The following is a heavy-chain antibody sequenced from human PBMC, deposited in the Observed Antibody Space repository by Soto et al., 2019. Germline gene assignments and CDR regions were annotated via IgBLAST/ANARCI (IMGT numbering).Heavy chain of an antibody. V-gene: IGHV3-15*07. J-gene: IGHJ5*02. CDR3: TTDFEGFDCWALFDP. CDR2: IKNKADGGTT. CDR1: GFSFSNAW. Sequence: EVQLVESGGGLVKPGGSLRLSCAASGFSFSNAWMNWVRQAPGKGLEWVGRIKNKADGGTTDYTAPVKDRFTISRDDSKNTLYLQMNSLKTEDTAVYYCTTDFEGFDCWALFDPRGQGTLVTVSS. D-gene: IGHD3-3*01.